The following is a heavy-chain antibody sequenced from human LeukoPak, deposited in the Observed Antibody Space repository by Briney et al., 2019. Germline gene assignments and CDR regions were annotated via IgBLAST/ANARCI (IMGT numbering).Heavy chain of an antibody. CDR1: GGSISSNY. CDR2: IYYRGST. CDR3: ARGRYYESSGYFVYYFDY. D-gene: IGHD3-22*01. J-gene: IGHJ4*02. Sequence: PSETLSLTCTVSGGSISSNYWSWIRQPPGKGLEWIGYIYYRGSTNYNPSLKSRVTISVETSKNQFSLKLSSVTAADTAVYYCARGRYYESSGYFVYYFDYWGQGTLVTVSS. V-gene: IGHV4-59*01.